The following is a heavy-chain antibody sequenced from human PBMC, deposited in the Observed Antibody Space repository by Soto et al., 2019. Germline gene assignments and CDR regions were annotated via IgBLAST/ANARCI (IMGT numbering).Heavy chain of an antibody. J-gene: IGHJ6*02. V-gene: IGHV1-46*01. Sequence: ASVKVSCKASGDSITRHYMHWVRQAPGQGLEWMGTIFPGGVNIAYAQKFEGRVTMTKDTTTSTVYMELNSLTSEDTAVYYCARGGDCSGGSCPSYYGMDVWGQGTTVTVSS. D-gene: IGHD2-15*01. CDR2: IFPGGVNI. CDR3: ARGGDCSGGSCPSYYGMDV. CDR1: GDSITRHY.